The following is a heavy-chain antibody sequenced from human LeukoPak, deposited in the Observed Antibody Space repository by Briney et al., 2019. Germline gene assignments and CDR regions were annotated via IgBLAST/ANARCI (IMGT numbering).Heavy chain of an antibody. Sequence: SETLSLTCAVYGGSFRGYYWSWIRQPPGKGLEWIGEINPSGSTDYNPSLKSRVTISVDTPKNQLSLKLSSVTAADTAVYYCAGEPGYCSGGRCYGGWFDPWGQGTLVTVSS. V-gene: IGHV4-34*01. CDR2: INPSGST. CDR3: AGEPGYCSGGRCYGGWFDP. J-gene: IGHJ5*02. D-gene: IGHD2-15*01. CDR1: GGSFRGYY.